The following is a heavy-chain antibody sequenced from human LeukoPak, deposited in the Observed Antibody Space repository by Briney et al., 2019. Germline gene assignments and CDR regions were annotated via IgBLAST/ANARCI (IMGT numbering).Heavy chain of an antibody. CDR2: VSSAGST. CDR1: GGSILSSY. Sequence: SETLSLTCTVSGGSILSSYWNWIRQPAGKDLEWTGRVSSAGSTNYNPSLKRRLTVSVDTSKNQFSLNLTSVTAADTAVYYCARGVDYTNIWYSLDYWGQGTLVTVSS. J-gene: IGHJ4*02. CDR3: ARGVDYTNIWYSLDY. D-gene: IGHD6-13*01. V-gene: IGHV4-4*07.